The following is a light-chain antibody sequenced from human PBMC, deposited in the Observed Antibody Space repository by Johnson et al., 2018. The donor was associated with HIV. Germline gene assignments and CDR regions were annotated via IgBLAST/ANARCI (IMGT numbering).Light chain of an antibody. CDR3: GTWDNSLRTGAV. Sequence: QSVLTQPPSVSAAPGQKVTISCSGSNSNIGNNYVSWYQQLPGTAPKLLIYENNKRPSGIPDRFSGSKSGTSATLGIAGLQTGDEADYYCGTWDNSLRTGAVVGTGTKVTVL. J-gene: IGLJ1*01. CDR2: ENN. CDR1: NSNIGNNY. V-gene: IGLV1-51*02.